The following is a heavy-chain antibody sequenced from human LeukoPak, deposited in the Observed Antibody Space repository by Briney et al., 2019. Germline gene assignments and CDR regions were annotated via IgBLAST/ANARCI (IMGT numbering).Heavy chain of an antibody. V-gene: IGHV4-30-2*01. CDR1: WVSICSVGYS. CDR2: TNHRGSA. J-gene: IGHJ6*02. D-gene: IGHD3/OR15-3a*01. CDR3: ARGVLDSYYYYGMDV. Sequence: PSGTLAVTLAVSWVSICSVGYSRGWTRHPPGKGLEGVGYTNHRGSAYYNPSLKSRVTISVDRYKTQFSVKLSSVTAADTAVYYCARGVLDSYYYYGMDVWGQGATVTVSS.